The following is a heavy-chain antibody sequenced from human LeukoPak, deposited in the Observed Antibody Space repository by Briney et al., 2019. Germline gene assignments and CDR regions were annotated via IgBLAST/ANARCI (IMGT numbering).Heavy chain of an antibody. D-gene: IGHD2-2*01. CDR1: GGSISSGGYS. V-gene: IGHV4-30-2*01. CDR2: IYHSGST. J-gene: IGHJ5*02. CDR3: ARRYCSSTSCYGLDP. Sequence: SQTLSLTCAVSGGSISSGGYSWSWIRQPPGKGLEWIRYIYHSGSTYYNPSLKSRVTISVDRSKHQFSLKLSSVTAADTAVYYCARRYCSSTSCYGLDPWGQGTLVTVSS.